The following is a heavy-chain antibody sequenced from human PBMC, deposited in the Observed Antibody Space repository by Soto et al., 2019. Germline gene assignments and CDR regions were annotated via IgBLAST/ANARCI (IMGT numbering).Heavy chain of an antibody. V-gene: IGHV3-33*01. CDR2: IWYDGSNR. CDR3: ARDDSCSSTSCYGSRAYYYYYMDV. J-gene: IGHJ6*03. CDR1: GLTFSSYG. Sequence: GGSLRLSCAASGLTFSSYGMHWVRQAPGKGLEWVAVIWYDGSNRYYADSVKGRFTISRDNSKNTLYLQMNSLRAEDTAVYYCARDDSCSSTSCYGSRAYYYYYMDVWGKGTTVTVSS. D-gene: IGHD2-2*01.